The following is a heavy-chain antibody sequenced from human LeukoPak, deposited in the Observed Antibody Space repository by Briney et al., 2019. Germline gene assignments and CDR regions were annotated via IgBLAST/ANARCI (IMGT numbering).Heavy chain of an antibody. CDR1: DGSISSYY. V-gene: IGHV4-59*01. J-gene: IGHJ3*02. CDR3: ARALPTWNHSEAFDI. D-gene: IGHD1-14*01. CDR2: IYYSGST. Sequence: SETLTLTCTVSDGSISSYYWSWIRQPPGKGLEWIGYIYYSGSTNYNPSLKSRVAISVDTSKNQFSLKLSSVTAADTAVYYCARALPTWNHSEAFDIWGQGTMVTVSS.